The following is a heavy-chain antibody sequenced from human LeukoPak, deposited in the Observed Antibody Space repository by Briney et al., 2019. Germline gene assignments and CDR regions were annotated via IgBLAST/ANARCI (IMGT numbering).Heavy chain of an antibody. J-gene: IGHJ4*02. Sequence: GGSLRLSCAASGFTFSSYAMHWVGQAPGKGLEGGAVISYDGSNKYYADSVKGRFTISRDNSKNTLYLQMNSLRAEDTAVYYCAREVDTAMVKDPYFDYWGQGTLVTVSS. V-gene: IGHV3-30-3*01. CDR1: GFTFSSYA. CDR2: ISYDGSNK. CDR3: AREVDTAMVKDPYFDY. D-gene: IGHD5-18*01.